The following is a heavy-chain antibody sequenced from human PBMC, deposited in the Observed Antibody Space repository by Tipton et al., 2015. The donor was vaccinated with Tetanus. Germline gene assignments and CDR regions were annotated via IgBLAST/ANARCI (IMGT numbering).Heavy chain of an antibody. V-gene: IGHV3-15*07. CDR2: IKNKADGGTT. J-gene: IGHJ4*02. D-gene: IGHD1-26*01. CDR1: GLFFKNAW. Sequence: SLRLSCATSGLFFKNAWMNWVRQAPGKGLGWVGRIKNKADGGTTDYSARVKDRFSISRDDSKDTLFLQMNSLKTEDTAVYYCTTSGIVGSVYRVDYGGRGTLFVVSS. CDR3: TTSGIVGSVYRVDY.